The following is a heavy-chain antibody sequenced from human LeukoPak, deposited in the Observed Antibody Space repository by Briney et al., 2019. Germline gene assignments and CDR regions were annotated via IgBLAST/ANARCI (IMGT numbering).Heavy chain of an antibody. D-gene: IGHD6-6*01. V-gene: IGHV3-74*01. CDR1: GFIFSNFW. Sequence: GGSLRLSCAASGFIFSNFWMNWVRQTPGKGLLWVARIDSDGTTTTYADSVKDRFTISRDNARSTLYLHMNNLRAEDTAVYYCTTVQFSSSPVPDFRGQGTLVTVSS. CDR3: TTVQFSSSPVPDF. CDR2: IDSDGTTT. J-gene: IGHJ4*02.